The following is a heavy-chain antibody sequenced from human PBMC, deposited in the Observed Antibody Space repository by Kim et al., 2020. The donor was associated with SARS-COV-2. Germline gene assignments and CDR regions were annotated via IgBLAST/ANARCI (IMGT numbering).Heavy chain of an antibody. V-gene: IGHV3-30*18. CDR3: AKSGRAVALEYFQH. D-gene: IGHD6-19*01. CDR1: GFTFSSYG. J-gene: IGHJ1*01. CDR2: ISYDGSNK. Sequence: GGSLRLSCAASGFTFSSYGMHWVRQAPGKGLEWVAVISYDGSNKYYADSVKGRFTISRDNSKNTLYLQMNSLRAEDTAVYYCAKSGRAVALEYFQHWGQGTLVTVSS.